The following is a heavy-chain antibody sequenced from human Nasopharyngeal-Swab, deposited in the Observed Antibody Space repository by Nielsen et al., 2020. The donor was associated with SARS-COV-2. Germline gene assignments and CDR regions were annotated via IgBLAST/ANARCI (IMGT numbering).Heavy chain of an antibody. J-gene: IGHJ4*02. D-gene: IGHD1-26*01. CDR3: LRDDGEVAGAAPVGPDGGY. CDR1: GYTFTDYY. CDR2: ISPNTGRT. V-gene: IGHV1-2*06. Sequence: ASVNVSCKTSGYTFTDYYMHWVRQAPGQGLQWMGRISPNTGRTDSAQKFQGRVTMTRDTSITTVYMELSSLGSDDTAIFYCLRDDGEVAGAAPVGPDGGYWGQGTPVTVSS.